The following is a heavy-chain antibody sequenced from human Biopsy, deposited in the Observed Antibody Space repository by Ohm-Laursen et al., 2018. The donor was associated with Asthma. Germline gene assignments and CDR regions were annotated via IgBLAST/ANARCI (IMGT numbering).Heavy chain of an antibody. CDR3: ARTTYGDDGFDP. V-gene: IGHV4-31*03. CDR2: IYYSGST. D-gene: IGHD4-17*01. J-gene: IGHJ5*02. Sequence: SETLSFTCIVSGGSINIGDYYWSWIRQHPVKGLEWIGYIYYSGSTYYNPSLKSRVSISLDTSKNRFSLSLTSVTAADTAVYYCARTTYGDDGFDPWGQGTLVTVSS. CDR1: GGSINIGDYY.